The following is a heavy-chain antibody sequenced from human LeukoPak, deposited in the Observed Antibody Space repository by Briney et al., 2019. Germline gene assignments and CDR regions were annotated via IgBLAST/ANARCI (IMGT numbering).Heavy chain of an antibody. J-gene: IGHJ4*02. D-gene: IGHD3-3*01. CDR3: ARDSFYYDFWSGLAAPLDY. CDR1: GFTFSSYS. CDR2: ISSSSSYI. Sequence: GGSLRLSCAASGFTFSSYSMNWVRQAPGKGLEWVSSISSSSSYIYYADSVKGRFTISRDNAKNSLYLQMNSLRAEDTAVYYCARDSFYYDFWSGLAAPLDYWGQGTLVTVSS. V-gene: IGHV3-21*04.